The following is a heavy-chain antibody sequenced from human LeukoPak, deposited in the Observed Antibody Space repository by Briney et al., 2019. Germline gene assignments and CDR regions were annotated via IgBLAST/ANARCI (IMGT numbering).Heavy chain of an antibody. CDR2: ISGRGDET. D-gene: IGHD1-26*01. Sequence: GGSLRLSCAASGFTFSMYAMGWVRQAPGKGLEWVSTISGRGDETYYADSVKGRFTMSRDNSKNTLYLQMNSLRAEDTAVYYCAEEGGNYPAFDYWGQGTLVTVSS. J-gene: IGHJ4*02. CDR3: AEEGGNYPAFDY. V-gene: IGHV3-23*01. CDR1: GFTFSMYA.